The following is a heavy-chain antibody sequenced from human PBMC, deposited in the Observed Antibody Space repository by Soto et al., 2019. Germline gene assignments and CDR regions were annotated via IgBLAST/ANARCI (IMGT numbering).Heavy chain of an antibody. CDR1: GYTFTSYG. CDR2: ISAYNGNT. V-gene: IGHV1-18*04. J-gene: IGHJ4*02. CDR3: ARSSLGYSGYDYWSFDY. Sequence: AASVKVSCKASGYTFTSYGISWVRQAPGQGLEWMGWISAYNGNTNYAQKLQGRVTMTTDTSTSTAYMELRSLRSDDTAVYYCARSSLGYSGYDYWSFDYWGQGTLVTVSS. D-gene: IGHD5-12*01.